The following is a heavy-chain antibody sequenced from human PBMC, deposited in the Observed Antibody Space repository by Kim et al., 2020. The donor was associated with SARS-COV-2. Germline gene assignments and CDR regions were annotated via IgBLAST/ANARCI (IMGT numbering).Heavy chain of an antibody. J-gene: IGHJ4*02. V-gene: IGHV4-39*07. Sequence: SETLSLTCIVSGGSIGTAGYYWAWFRQPPGKGLEWIANIYYRGNTYYNASLRSRVTISLDRTKNQISLEVTSVTAADTAVYYCARVRGQTAAATPFDQWGQGTLVTVSA. CDR2: IYYRGNT. CDR3: ARVRGQTAAATPFDQ. D-gene: IGHD6-13*01. CDR1: GGSIGTAGYY.